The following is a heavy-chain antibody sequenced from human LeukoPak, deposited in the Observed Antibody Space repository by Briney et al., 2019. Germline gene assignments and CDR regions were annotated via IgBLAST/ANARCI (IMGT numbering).Heavy chain of an antibody. CDR1: GGSFSGYY. CDR2: ISSSSTSI. D-gene: IGHD6-19*01. V-gene: IGHV3-11*04. Sequence: PSETLSLTCAVYGGSFSGYYWSWIRQPPGKGLEWVSFISSSSTSISYADSVKGRFTISRDNAKYSLYLEMDSLRAEDTAVYYCASPASSGWSGGYWGQGTLVTVSS. J-gene: IGHJ4*02. CDR3: ASPASSGWSGGY.